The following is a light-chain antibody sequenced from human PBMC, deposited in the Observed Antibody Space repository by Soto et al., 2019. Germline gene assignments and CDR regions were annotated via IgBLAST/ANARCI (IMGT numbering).Light chain of an antibody. J-gene: IGLJ2*01. CDR1: SSDIGASNS. CDR3: GSKAGSNKHVV. CDR2: EVT. V-gene: IGLV2-8*01. Sequence: QSALTQPPSASGSPGQSVTISCAGSSSDIGASNSVSWYQQHPGKAPKLLISEVTKRPSGVPDRFSGSKSANTASLTISGLQVDDEADYYCGSKAGSNKHVVFGGGTKLTVL.